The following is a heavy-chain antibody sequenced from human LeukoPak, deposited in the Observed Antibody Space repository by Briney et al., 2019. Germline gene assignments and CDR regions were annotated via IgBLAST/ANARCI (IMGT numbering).Heavy chain of an antibody. V-gene: IGHV1-18*01. D-gene: IGHD3-22*01. CDR3: ARDNPGPIVVELSDY. J-gene: IGHJ4*02. Sequence: ASVKVSCKASGYTFTIYGISWVRQAPGQGLEWMGWISGYNGNTNYAQKFQGRVTMTTDTSTSTAYMELRSLKSDDTAVYYCARDNPGPIVVELSDYWGQGTLVTVSS. CDR1: GYTFTIYG. CDR2: ISGYNGNT.